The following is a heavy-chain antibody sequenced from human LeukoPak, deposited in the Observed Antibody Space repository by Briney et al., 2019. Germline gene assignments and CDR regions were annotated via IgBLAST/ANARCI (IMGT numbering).Heavy chain of an antibody. V-gene: IGHV3-15*04. D-gene: IGHD2-8*01. CDR2: IDSKTAGGTT. Sequence: GGSLSLSCAVSGSSFSNVLKSWVRQAPGKGLEWVGRIDSKTAGGTTEYAAPVKGRFIISRDNSQNTLFLQMNSLQTDDTAVYYCTTDASTYCTNGECYTGDNFDYWGQGTLVTVSS. J-gene: IGHJ4*02. CDR1: GSSFSNVL. CDR3: TTDASTYCTNGECYTGDNFDY.